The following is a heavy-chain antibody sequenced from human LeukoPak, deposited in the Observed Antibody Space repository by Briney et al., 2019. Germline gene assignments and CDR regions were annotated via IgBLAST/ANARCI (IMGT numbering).Heavy chain of an antibody. CDR2: IIPILDLT. Sequence: GASVKVSCKASGGTFNNNAINWVRQAPGQGLECMGRIIPILDLTNYAEKFQDRVTITADKSTNTAYMELSSLRSEDTAVYYCAGDRTGQYFDFWGQGTLLTVSS. CDR3: AGDRTGQYFDF. J-gene: IGHJ4*02. V-gene: IGHV1-69*04. D-gene: IGHD3/OR15-3a*01. CDR1: GGTFNNNA.